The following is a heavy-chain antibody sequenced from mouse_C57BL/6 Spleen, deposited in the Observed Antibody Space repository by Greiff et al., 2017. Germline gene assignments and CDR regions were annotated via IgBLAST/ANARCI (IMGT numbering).Heavy chain of an antibody. J-gene: IGHJ3*01. CDR1: GFTFSSYG. CDR2: ISSGGSYT. D-gene: IGHD4-1*01. CDR3: ARHGSGTEFAY. Sequence: EVKLVESGGDLVKPGGSLKLSCAASGFTFSSYGVSWVRQTPDKRLEWVATISSGGSYTYYPDSVKGRFTISRDNAKNTLYLQMSSLKSEDTAMYYCARHGSGTEFAYWGQGTLVTVSA. V-gene: IGHV5-6*01.